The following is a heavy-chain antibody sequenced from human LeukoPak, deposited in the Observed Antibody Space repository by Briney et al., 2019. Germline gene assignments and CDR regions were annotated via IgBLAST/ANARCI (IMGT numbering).Heavy chain of an antibody. J-gene: IGHJ4*02. D-gene: IGHD3-10*01. Sequence: SSETLSLTCTVSGGSISSYYWSWIRQPPGKGLEWIGYIYYSGSTNYNPSLKSRDTISVDTSKNQFSLKLSSVTAADTAVYYCARGNLKYYGTDYWGQGTLVTVSS. V-gene: IGHV4-59*01. CDR3: ARGNLKYYGTDY. CDR1: GGSISSYY. CDR2: IYYSGST.